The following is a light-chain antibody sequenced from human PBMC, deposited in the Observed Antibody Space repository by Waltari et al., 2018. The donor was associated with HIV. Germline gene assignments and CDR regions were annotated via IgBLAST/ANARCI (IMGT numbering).Light chain of an antibody. CDR1: SLRSFF. J-gene: IGLJ1*01. CDR2: GAN. V-gene: IGLV3-19*01. Sequence: SSELTQDPVLSVALGQTIKITCQGDSLRSFFPNWYQQTQGQAPILVVYGANRRPSGIPDRFSASNSGNTSSLIISDSQAVDEADYYCHSRDTDGDHYIFGGGTRVIV. CDR3: HSRDTDGDHYI.